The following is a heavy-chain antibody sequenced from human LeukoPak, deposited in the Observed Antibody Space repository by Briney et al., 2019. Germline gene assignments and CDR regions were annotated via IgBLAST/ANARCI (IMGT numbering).Heavy chain of an antibody. J-gene: IGHJ3*02. V-gene: IGHV3-53*01. CDR2: IYSGGST. D-gene: IGHD6-19*01. CDR3: AKFFIAVAGSDAFDI. CDR1: GFTVSSNY. Sequence: GGSLRLSCAASGFTVSSNYMSWVRQAPGKGLEWVSVIYSGGSTYYADSVKGRFTISRDNSKNTLYLQMNSLRAEDTAVYYCAKFFIAVAGSDAFDIWGQGTMVTVSS.